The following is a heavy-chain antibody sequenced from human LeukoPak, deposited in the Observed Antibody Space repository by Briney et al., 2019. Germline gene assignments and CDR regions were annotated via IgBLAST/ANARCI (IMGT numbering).Heavy chain of an antibody. Sequence: GESLRLSCAASGFSFSTSTMNWIRQAPGKGLEWVSSISGGSDDIHYAGSVKGRFTISRDNAKNSVYLQMNSLRAEDTALYYCVRIPNNAGFPNWFDPWGQGTLVTVSS. CDR2: ISGGSDDI. CDR1: GFSFSTST. CDR3: VRIPNNAGFPNWFDP. V-gene: IGHV3-21*01. J-gene: IGHJ5*02. D-gene: IGHD2-21*01.